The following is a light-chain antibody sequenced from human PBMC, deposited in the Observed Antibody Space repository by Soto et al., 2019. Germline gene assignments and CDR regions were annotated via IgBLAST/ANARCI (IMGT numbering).Light chain of an antibody. CDR3: QEYNSY. J-gene: IGKJ4*01. CDR1: QGIDDW. CDR2: RAS. Sequence: DNKMTQSPSTLSASVGDRVTITCRASQGIDDWLAWYQQKPGKAPKLLIYRASNLETGVPSRFSGSGFGTEFTLTISSLQPDDFATSYCQEYNSYFGGGTKVEIK. V-gene: IGKV1-5*03.